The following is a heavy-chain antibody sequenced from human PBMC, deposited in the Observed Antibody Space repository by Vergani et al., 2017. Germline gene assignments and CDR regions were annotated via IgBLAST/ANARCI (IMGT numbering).Heavy chain of an antibody. CDR3: AGVEGGGNYGYLGIGWADP. D-gene: IGHD4-17*01. J-gene: IGHJ5*02. CDR1: GGTFSSYA. Sequence: QVQLVQSGAEVKKPGSSVKVSCKASGGTFSSYAISWVRQAPGQGLEWMGRIIPIFGTANYAQKFQGRVTIPADESTSTAYMELSSLRSEATAVYYCAGVEGGGNYGYLGIGWADPWGQGTLVTVSS. CDR2: IIPIFGTA. V-gene: IGHV1-69*13.